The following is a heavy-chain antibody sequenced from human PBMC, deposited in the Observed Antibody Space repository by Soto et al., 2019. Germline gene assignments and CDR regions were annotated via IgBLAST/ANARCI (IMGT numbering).Heavy chain of an antibody. V-gene: IGHV3-7*05. CDR2: IKQDGSEK. D-gene: IGHD4-17*01. J-gene: IGHJ4*02. CDR1: GFTFSSYW. CDR3: AKDRWMSTVVTLSPHDY. Sequence: PGGSLRLSCAASGFTFSSYWMSWVRQAPGKGLEWVANIKQDGSEKYYVDSVKGRFTISRNNAKNSLYLQMNSLRAEDTAVYYCAKDRWMSTVVTLSPHDYWGQGTLVTVSS.